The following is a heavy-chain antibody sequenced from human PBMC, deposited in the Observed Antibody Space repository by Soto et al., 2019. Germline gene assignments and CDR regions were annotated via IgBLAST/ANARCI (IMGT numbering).Heavy chain of an antibody. V-gene: IGHV4-39*01. CDR2: IYYSGST. CDR1: GGSISSSSYY. D-gene: IGHD3-3*01. J-gene: IGHJ6*02. Sequence: PSETLSLTCTVSGGSISSSSYYWGWIRQPPGQGLEWIGSIYYSGSTYYNPSLKSRVTISVDTSKNQFSLKLSSVTAADTAVYYCARQIYDFWSGYYLYYYYGMDVWGQGTTVTVSS. CDR3: ARQIYDFWSGYYLYYYYGMDV.